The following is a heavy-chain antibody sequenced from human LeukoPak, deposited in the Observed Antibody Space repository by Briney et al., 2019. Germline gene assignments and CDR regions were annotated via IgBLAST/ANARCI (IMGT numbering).Heavy chain of an antibody. Sequence: GGSLRLSCAASGFTVSTNYMTWIRQAPGKGLEWVSVIYSGGSTYYADSVKGRFTISRDNSKNTLYLQMNSLRAEDTAVYYCARSGLSRFGFWGQGTLVTVSS. CDR2: IYSGGST. J-gene: IGHJ4*02. V-gene: IGHV3-53*01. CDR1: GFTVSTNY. CDR3: ARSGLSRFGF. D-gene: IGHD2/OR15-2a*01.